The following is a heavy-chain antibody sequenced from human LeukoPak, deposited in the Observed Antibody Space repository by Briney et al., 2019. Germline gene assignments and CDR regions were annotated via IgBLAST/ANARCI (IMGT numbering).Heavy chain of an antibody. D-gene: IGHD3-10*01. CDR1: GFTFGDYA. Sequence: GGSLRLSCTASGFTFGDYAMSWVRQAPGKGLEWVSVIYSGGSTYYADSVKGRFTISRDNSKNTLYLQMNSLRAEDTAVYYCARDATMVRGVILSGFDYWGQGTLVTVSS. V-gene: IGHV3-66*01. J-gene: IGHJ4*02. CDR3: ARDATMVRGVILSGFDY. CDR2: IYSGGST.